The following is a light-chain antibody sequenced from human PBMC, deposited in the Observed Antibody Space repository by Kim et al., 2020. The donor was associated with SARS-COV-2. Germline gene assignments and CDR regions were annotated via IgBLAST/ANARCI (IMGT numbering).Light chain of an antibody. V-gene: IGLV2-8*01. Sequence: GQPVTISCTGTSSDVGGDNYVSWYQQHPGKAPKLMIYEVSKRPSGVPDRFSGSKSGNSASLTVSGLQADDEADYYCSSCAGTNNLVFGGGTHLTVL. CDR1: SSDVGGDNY. CDR2: EVS. J-gene: IGLJ2*01. CDR3: SSCAGTNNLV.